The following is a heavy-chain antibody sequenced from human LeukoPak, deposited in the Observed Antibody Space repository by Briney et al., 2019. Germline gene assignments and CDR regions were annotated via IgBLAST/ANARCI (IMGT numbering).Heavy chain of an antibody. V-gene: IGHV3-53*01. Sequence: GRSLRLSCAASGFTVSSNYMSWVRQAPGKGLEWVSVIYSGGSTYYADSVKGRFTISRDNSKNTLYLQMNSLRAEDTAVYYCARGRSSSWFDYWGQGTLVTVSS. CDR3: ARGRSSSWFDY. D-gene: IGHD6-13*01. J-gene: IGHJ5*01. CDR1: GFTVSSNY. CDR2: IYSGGST.